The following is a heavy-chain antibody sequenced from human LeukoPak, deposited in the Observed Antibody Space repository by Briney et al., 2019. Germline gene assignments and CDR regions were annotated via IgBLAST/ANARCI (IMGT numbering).Heavy chain of an antibody. CDR3: ARETSTVTYRIFDY. D-gene: IGHD4-17*01. CDR2: IYISGST. Sequence: SETLSLTCTVSGGSISSYYWSWIRQPAGKGLDWIGRIYISGSTNYNPSLKSRVTMSVDTSKSQFSLKLTSVIAADTAVYYCARETSTVTYRIFDYWGQGTLVTVSS. J-gene: IGHJ4*02. V-gene: IGHV4-4*07. CDR1: GGSISSYY.